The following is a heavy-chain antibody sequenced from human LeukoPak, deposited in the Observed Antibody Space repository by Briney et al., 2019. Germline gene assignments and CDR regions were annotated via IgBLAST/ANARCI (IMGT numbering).Heavy chain of an antibody. V-gene: IGHV4-61*01. CDR3: ARVSITMIFNY. J-gene: IGHJ4*02. CDR1: GGSVSSGSYY. D-gene: IGHD3-22*01. Sequence: SETLSPTCTVSGGSVSSGSYYWSWIRQPPGKGLEWIGYYLYGGSTSYNPSLKSRVTISVDTSKNQVSLKLSSVTAADTAVYYCARVSITMIFNYWGQGTLVTVSS. CDR2: YLYGGST.